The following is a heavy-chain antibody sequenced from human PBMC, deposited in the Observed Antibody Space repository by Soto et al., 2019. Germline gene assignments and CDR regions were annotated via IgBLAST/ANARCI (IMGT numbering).Heavy chain of an antibody. CDR2: IYYSGST. J-gene: IGHJ4*02. CDR3: ARENLEYSSSSFDY. D-gene: IGHD6-6*01. V-gene: IGHV4-31*03. Sequence: SETLSLTCTVSGGSISSGGYYWSWIRQHPGKGLEWIGYIYYSGSTYYNPSLKSRVTISVDTSKNQFSLKLSSVTAADTAVYYCARENLEYSSSSFDYWGQGTLVTVSS. CDR1: GGSISSGGYY.